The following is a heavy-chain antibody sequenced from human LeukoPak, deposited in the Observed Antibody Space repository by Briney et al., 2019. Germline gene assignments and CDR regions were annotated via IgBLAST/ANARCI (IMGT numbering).Heavy chain of an antibody. CDR2: IYHSGST. CDR1: GGSISNSKW. V-gene: IGHV4-4*02. Sequence: SGTLSLTCAVSGGSISNSKWWNWVRQPPGKGLEWIGEIYHSGSTNYNPSLKSRVTISLDKSKNQFSLKLSSVTAADTAVYYCASGGDLTPLDYWGQGTLVTVSS. CDR3: ASGGDLTPLDY. D-gene: IGHD3-16*01. J-gene: IGHJ4*02.